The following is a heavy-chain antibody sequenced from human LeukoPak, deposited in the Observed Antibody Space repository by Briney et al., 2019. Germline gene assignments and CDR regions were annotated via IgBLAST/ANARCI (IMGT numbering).Heavy chain of an antibody. V-gene: IGHV3-43*01. D-gene: IGHD3-22*01. CDR3: AKDYYDSSGYYSDLSVF. CDR1: GFTFDDYT. CDR2: ISWDGGST. J-gene: IGHJ4*02. Sequence: GGSLRLSCAASGFTFDDYTMHWVRQAPGKGLEWVSLISWDGGSTYYADSVKGRFTISRDNSKNSLYLQMNSLRAEDTAVYYCAKDYYDSSGYYSDLSVFWGQGTLVTVSS.